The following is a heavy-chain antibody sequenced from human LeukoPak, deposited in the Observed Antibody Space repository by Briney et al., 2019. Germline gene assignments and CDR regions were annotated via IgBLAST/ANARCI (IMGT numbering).Heavy chain of an antibody. Sequence: GASVKVSCKASGYTFTSFGIIWVRQAPGQGLEWMGWISTHNGNTNYAQKVQGRVTMTTDTSTSTAYMELRSLRSDDTAVFYCARVARETISRRGYLDYWGQGTLVTVSS. CDR2: ISTHNGNT. J-gene: IGHJ4*02. D-gene: IGHD2/OR15-2a*01. V-gene: IGHV1-18*01. CDR3: ARVARETISRRGYLDY. CDR1: GYTFTSFG.